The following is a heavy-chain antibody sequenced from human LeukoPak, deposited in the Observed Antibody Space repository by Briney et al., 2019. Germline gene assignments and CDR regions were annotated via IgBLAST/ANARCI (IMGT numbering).Heavy chain of an antibody. CDR3: ARDTAMANYFDY. D-gene: IGHD5-18*01. J-gene: IGHJ4*02. CDR2: INSDGSST. CDR1: GFTCSSYW. V-gene: IGHV3-74*01. Sequence: GGSLSLYCAASGFTCSSYWMHWLRQAPGKGLVWVSSINSDGSSTSYEDSVKGRLTISRDNAKNTLYLQVNSLRAEDTAVYYCARDTAMANYFDYWGQGTLVTVSS.